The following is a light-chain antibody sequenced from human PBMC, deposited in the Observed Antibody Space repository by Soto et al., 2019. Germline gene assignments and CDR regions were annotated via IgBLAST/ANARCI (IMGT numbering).Light chain of an antibody. CDR2: DAS. Sequence: DIQMTQSPSTLSASIGDRFTITCRASQNINNWIAWYQQKPGKAPKFLIYDASTLESGVPSRFSGSGSGTEFSLTTRSLQPDDFGSYYCQPMRTFGQGTKVDIK. V-gene: IGKV1-5*01. CDR3: QPMRT. CDR1: QNINNW. J-gene: IGKJ1*01.